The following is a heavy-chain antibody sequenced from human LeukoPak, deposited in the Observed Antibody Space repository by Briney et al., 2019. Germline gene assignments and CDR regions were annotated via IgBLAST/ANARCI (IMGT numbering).Heavy chain of an antibody. CDR1: GFTFSSFA. CDR3: AKGYSGAWYDFDS. CDR2: ILYSPGYT. D-gene: IGHD6-19*01. V-gene: IGHV3-23*01. J-gene: IGHJ4*02. Sequence: GGSLRLSCAASGFTFSSFAMSWVRQAPGKGLEWVSHILYSPGYTYYADSVRGRFTISRDNSKNTLFLQMNSLRAEDTAVYYCAKGYSGAWYDFDSWGQGTLVTVSS.